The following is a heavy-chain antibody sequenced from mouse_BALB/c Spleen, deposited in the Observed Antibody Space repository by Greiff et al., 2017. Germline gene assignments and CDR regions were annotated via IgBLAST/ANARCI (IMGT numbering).Heavy chain of an antibody. CDR3: ARQGYYGGFAY. J-gene: IGHJ3*01. V-gene: IGHV5-12-2*01. CDR2: ISNGGGST. D-gene: IGHD1-2*01. CDR1: GFTFSSYT. Sequence: DVKLVESGGGLVQPGGSLKLSCAASGFTFSSYTMSWVRQTPEKRLEWVAYISNGGGSTYYPDTVKGRFTISRDNAKNTLYLQMSSLKSEDTAMYYCARQGYYGGFAYWGQGTLVTVSA.